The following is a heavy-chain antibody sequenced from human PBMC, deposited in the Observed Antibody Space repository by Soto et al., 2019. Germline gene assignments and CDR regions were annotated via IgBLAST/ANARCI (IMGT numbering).Heavy chain of an antibody. D-gene: IGHD1-26*01. CDR2: INPSGGST. Sequence: ASVKVSCKASGYTFTSYYMHWVRQAPGQGLEWMGIINPSGGSTSYAQKFQGRVTMTRDTSTSTVYMELSSLRAEDTAVYYCARDTYRGNYFGPFDYWGQGALVTVS. V-gene: IGHV1-46*01. CDR1: GYTFTSYY. J-gene: IGHJ4*02. CDR3: ARDTYRGNYFGPFDY.